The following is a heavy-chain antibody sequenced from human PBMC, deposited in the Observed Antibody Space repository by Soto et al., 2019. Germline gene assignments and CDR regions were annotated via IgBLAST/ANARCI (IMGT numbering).Heavy chain of an antibody. CDR2: INPSGGST. J-gene: IGHJ4*02. CDR1: GYTFTSYY. Sequence: ASVKVSCKASGYTFTSYYMHWVRQAPGQGLEWMGIINPSGGSTSYAQKFQGRVTMTRDTSTSTVYMELSSLRSEDTAVYYCASWGRDSSGYYTYFDYRGQGTLVTVSS. V-gene: IGHV1-46*01. CDR3: ASWGRDSSGYYTYFDY. D-gene: IGHD3-22*01.